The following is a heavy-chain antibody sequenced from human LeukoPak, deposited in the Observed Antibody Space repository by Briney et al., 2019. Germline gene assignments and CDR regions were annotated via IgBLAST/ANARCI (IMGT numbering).Heavy chain of an antibody. CDR2: INHSGST. Sequence: GSLRLSCAASGFTVSSNYMSWVRQAPGKGLEWIGEINHSGSTNYNPSLKSRVTISVDTSKNQFSLKLSSVTAADTAVYYCARLNDYGDYWGQGTLVTVSS. CDR3: ARLNDYGDY. CDR1: GFTVSSNY. J-gene: IGHJ4*02. V-gene: IGHV4-34*01.